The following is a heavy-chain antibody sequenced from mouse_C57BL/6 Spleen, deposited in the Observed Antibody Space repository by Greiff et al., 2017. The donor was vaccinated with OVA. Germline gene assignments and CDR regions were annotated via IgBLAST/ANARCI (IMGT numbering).Heavy chain of an antibody. CDR1: GYTFTSYW. D-gene: IGHD1-1*01. Sequence: VQLQQPGAELVMPGASVKLSCKASGYTFTSYWMHWVKQRPGQGLEWIGEIDPSDSYTNYNQKFKGKSTLTVDKSSSTAYMQLSSLTSEDSAVYYCASQLRDAMDYWGQGTSVTVSS. CDR2: IDPSDSYT. V-gene: IGHV1-69*01. J-gene: IGHJ4*01. CDR3: ASQLRDAMDY.